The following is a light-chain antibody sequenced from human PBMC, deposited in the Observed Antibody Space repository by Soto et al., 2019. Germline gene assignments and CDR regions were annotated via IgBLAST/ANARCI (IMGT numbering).Light chain of an antibody. CDR3: TSYAGGNNV. Sequence: QSALTQPPSASGSPGQSVTISCTGTSSDVGGYNYVSWYQQNPGKVPKLMIYEVNKRPSGFPDRISGSKSGNTASLTVSALHAEDEADYYCTSYAGGNNVFGTGTKVTVL. V-gene: IGLV2-8*01. J-gene: IGLJ1*01. CDR2: EVN. CDR1: SSDVGGYNY.